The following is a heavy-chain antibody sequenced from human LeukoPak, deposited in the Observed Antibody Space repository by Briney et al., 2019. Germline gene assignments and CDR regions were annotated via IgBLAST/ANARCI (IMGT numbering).Heavy chain of an antibody. CDR2: IYYSGST. CDR1: GGSISSYY. CDR3: ARGDILTGYYTAFDY. D-gene: IGHD3-9*01. J-gene: IGHJ4*02. Sequence: SETLSLTCTVSGGSISSYYWSRIRQPPGKGLEWIGYIYYSGSTNYNPSLKSRVTISVDTSKNQFSLKLSSVTAADTAVYYCARGDILTGYYTAFDYWGQGTLVTVSS. V-gene: IGHV4-59*01.